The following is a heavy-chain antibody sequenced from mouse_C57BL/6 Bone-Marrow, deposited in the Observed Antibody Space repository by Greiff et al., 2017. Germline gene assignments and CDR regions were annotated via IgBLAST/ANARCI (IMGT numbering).Heavy chain of an antibody. CDR3: AKDDYGGVYFDY. V-gene: IGHV1-81*01. CDR2: IYPRSGNT. J-gene: IGHJ2*01. Sequence: VKLMESGAELARPGASVKLSCKASGYTFTSYGISWVKQRTGQGLEWIGEIYPRSGNTYYNEKFKGKAKVTADKSSNTAYMELRSLTSEDSAVDFGAKDDYGGVYFDYWGQGTTLTVSS. CDR1: GYTFTSYG. D-gene: IGHD2-4*01.